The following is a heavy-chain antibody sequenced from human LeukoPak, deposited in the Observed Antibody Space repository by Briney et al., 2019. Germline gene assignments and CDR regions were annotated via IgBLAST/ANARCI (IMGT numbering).Heavy chain of an antibody. J-gene: IGHJ4*02. CDR3: ARGGSLLLDY. CDR1: GGTFSSYA. V-gene: IGHV1-69*13. Sequence: SVKVSCKASGGTFSSYAISWVRQAPGQGLEWMGGIIPIFGTANYAQKFQGRVTITADESTSTAYMELSSLRSDDTAVYYRARGGSLLLDYWGQGTLVTVSS. CDR2: IIPIFGTA. D-gene: IGHD2-15*01.